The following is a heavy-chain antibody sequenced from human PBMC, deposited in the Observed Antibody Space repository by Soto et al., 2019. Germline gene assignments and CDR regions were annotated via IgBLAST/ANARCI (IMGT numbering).Heavy chain of an antibody. CDR2: ISYDGSNK. Sequence: QVQLVESGGGVVQPGRSLRLSCAASGFTFSSYAMHWVRQAPGKGLEWVAVISYDGSNKYYADSVKGRFTISRDNSKNTLYLQMNSLRAEDTAVYYCARDVSSSWRGYYYYGMDVW. V-gene: IGHV3-30-3*01. D-gene: IGHD6-13*01. CDR3: ARDVSSSWRGYYYYGMDV. CDR1: GFTFSSYA. J-gene: IGHJ6*01.